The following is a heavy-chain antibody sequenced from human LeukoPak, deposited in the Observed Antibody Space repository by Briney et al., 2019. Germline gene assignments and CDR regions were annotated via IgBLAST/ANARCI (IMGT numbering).Heavy chain of an antibody. Sequence: SETPSLTCAVSGSSFSGYYWSWIRQPPGKGLEWIGYIYYSGTTKYNPSLKSRVTISLDTSKNHFSLKLSSVTAADTALYYCVSEGSGSRFVDYWGQGTLVTVSS. D-gene: IGHD3-10*01. V-gene: IGHV4-59*01. J-gene: IGHJ4*02. CDR1: GSSFSGYY. CDR2: IYYSGTT. CDR3: VSEGSGSRFVDY.